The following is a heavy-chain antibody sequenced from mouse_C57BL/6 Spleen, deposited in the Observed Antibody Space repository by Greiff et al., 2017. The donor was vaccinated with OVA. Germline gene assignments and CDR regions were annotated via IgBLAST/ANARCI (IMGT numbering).Heavy chain of an antibody. Sequence: QVQLKQPGAELVKPGASVKLSCKASGYTFTSYWMHWVKQRPGRGLEWIGRIDPNSGGTKYNEKFKSKATLTVDKPSSTAYMQLSSLTSEDSAVYYCARCDGYDWFAYWGQGTLVTVSA. CDR3: ARCDGYDWFAY. V-gene: IGHV1-72*01. CDR1: GYTFTSYW. J-gene: IGHJ3*01. D-gene: IGHD2-2*01. CDR2: IDPNSGGT.